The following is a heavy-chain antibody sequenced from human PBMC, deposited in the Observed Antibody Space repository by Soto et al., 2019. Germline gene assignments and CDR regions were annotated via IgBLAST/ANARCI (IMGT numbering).Heavy chain of an antibody. CDR2: IYPGDSDT. CDR3: ARAQGYSSSWYSTGYYYYGMDV. J-gene: IGHJ6*02. V-gene: IGHV5-51*01. D-gene: IGHD6-13*01. Sequence: GESLGISYKGSGYSLTSYWLGWVRQMPGKGLEWMGNIYPGDSDTIYSPSFQGQVTISADKSISTAYLQWSSLKASDTAMYYCARAQGYSSSWYSTGYYYYGMDVWGQGTTVTVSS. CDR1: GYSLTSYW.